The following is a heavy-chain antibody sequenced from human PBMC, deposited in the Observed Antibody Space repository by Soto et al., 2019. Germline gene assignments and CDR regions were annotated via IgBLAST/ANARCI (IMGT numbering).Heavy chain of an antibody. V-gene: IGHV1-18*04. J-gene: IGHJ6*02. CDR1: GYTFTSYG. CDR3: AREEYSSGWYKGYYYYGMDV. D-gene: IGHD6-19*01. Sequence: ASVKVSCKASGYTFTSYGISWVRQAPGQGLEWMGWISAYNGNTNYAQKLQGRVTMTTDTSTSTAYMELRSLGSDDTAVYYCAREEYSSGWYKGYYYYGMDVWGQGTTGTVSS. CDR2: ISAYNGNT.